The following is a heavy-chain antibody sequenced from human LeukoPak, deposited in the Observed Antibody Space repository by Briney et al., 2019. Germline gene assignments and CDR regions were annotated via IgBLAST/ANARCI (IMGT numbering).Heavy chain of an antibody. CDR1: EYTFTSYY. D-gene: IGHD3-22*01. CDR3: AREKNYYDTSDPKYFFDY. Sequence: ASVKVSCKASEYTFTSYYMHWVRQAPGQGLEWMGWISAYNGNTNYAQKLQGRVTMTTDTSTSTAYMELKSLRSDDTAVYYCAREKNYYDTSDPKYFFDYWGQGTLVTVSS. CDR2: ISAYNGNT. J-gene: IGHJ4*02. V-gene: IGHV1-18*04.